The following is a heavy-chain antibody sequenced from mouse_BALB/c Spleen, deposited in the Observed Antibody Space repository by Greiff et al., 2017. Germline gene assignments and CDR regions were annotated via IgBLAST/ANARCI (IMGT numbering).Heavy chain of an antibody. Sequence: EVKLQESGAELVKPGASVKLSCTASGFNIKDTYMHWVKQRPEQGLEWIGRIDPANGNTKYDPKFQGKATITADTSSNTAYLQLSSLTSEDTAVYYCARESLYAMDYWGQGTSVTVSS. CDR1: GFNIKDTY. CDR2: IDPANGNT. CDR3: ARESLYAMDY. V-gene: IGHV14-3*02. J-gene: IGHJ4*01.